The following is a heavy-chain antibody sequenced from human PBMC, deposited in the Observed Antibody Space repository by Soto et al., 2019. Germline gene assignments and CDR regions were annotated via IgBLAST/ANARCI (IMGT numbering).Heavy chain of an antibody. CDR2: FDPEDGET. J-gene: IGHJ4*02. V-gene: IGHV1-24*01. CDR3: ATFLNPPYGANRIG. Sequence: ASVKVSCKVSGYTLTELSMHWVRQAPGKGLEWMGGFDPEDGETTYAQKFQGRVTMTEDTSTDTAYMELSSLRSEDTAVYYCATFLNPPYGANRIGWGQGTLVTVSS. CDR1: GYTLTELS. D-gene: IGHD1-26*01.